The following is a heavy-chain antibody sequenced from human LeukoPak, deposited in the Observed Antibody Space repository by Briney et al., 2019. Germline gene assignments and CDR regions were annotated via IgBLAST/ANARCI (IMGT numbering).Heavy chain of an antibody. Sequence: GGSLRLSCAASGFTFSIYYMSWVRQAPGKGLEWVANIEGDGTEKYYVDSVKGRFTISRDNAKNSLHLQMNSLRAEDTAVYYCARVYGDYVGYWGQGTLVTVSS. CDR3: ARVYGDYVGY. V-gene: IGHV3-7*04. CDR1: GFTFSIYY. D-gene: IGHD4-17*01. J-gene: IGHJ4*02. CDR2: IEGDGTEK.